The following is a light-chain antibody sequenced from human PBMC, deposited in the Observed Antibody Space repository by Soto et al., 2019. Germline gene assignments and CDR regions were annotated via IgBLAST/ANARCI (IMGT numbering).Light chain of an antibody. CDR2: AAS. CDR3: QKYNSAPLT. V-gene: IGKV1-27*01. Sequence: DSQMTQSPSSLSASVGDRVTITCRASQDISHYLAWYQQRPGRVPELLIYAASTLQSEVPPRFSGRGSGTDFTLTISSLQPEDVATYYCQKYNSAPLTFGGGTKVEIK. CDR1: QDISHY. J-gene: IGKJ4*01.